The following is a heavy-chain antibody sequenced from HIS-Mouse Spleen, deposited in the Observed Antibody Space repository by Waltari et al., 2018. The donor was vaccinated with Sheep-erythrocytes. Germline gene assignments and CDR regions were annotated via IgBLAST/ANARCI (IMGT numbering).Heavy chain of an antibody. CDR1: GFPFSSYD. V-gene: IGHV3-13*01. CDR2: IGTAGDT. Sequence: EVQLVESGGGLVQPGGALRLSCAASGFPFSSYDMPWVRQATGKGLEWVSAIGTAGDTYYPGSVKGRFTISRENAKNSLYLQMNSLRAGDTAVYYCARGIANWDAFDIWGQGTMVTVSS. CDR3: ARGIANWDAFDI. J-gene: IGHJ3*02. D-gene: IGHD7-27*01.